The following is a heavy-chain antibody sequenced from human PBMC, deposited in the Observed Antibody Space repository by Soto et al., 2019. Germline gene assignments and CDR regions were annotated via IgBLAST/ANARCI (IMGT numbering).Heavy chain of an antibody. CDR3: AGQYSFGSYGMDV. Sequence: SETLSLTCTVSGGSISSYYWSWIRQPPGKGLEWIGYIYYSGSTNYNPSLKSRVTISVDTSKNQFSLKLTSVTAADTAVYYCAGQYSFGSYGMDVWGQGTTVTVSS. CDR2: IYYSGST. CDR1: GGSISSYY. V-gene: IGHV4-59*08. D-gene: IGHD5-18*01. J-gene: IGHJ6*02.